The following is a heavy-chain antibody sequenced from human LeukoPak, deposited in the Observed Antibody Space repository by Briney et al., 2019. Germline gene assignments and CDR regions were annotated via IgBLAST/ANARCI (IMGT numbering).Heavy chain of an antibody. CDR3: CAFTMVRGVTDY. V-gene: IGHV3-7*01. CDR1: GFIFSNYW. Sequence: PGGSLRLSCAASGFIFSNYWMTWVRQAPGKGLEWVANIKEDGSEKYYVDSVKGRFTISRDNAKNSLYLQMNSLRAEDTAVYYCCAFTMVRGVTDYWGQGTLVTVSS. D-gene: IGHD3-10*01. J-gene: IGHJ4*02. CDR2: IKEDGSEK.